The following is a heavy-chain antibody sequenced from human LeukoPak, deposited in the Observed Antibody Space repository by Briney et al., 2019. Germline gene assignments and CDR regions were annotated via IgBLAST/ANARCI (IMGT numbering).Heavy chain of an antibody. CDR1: GGTFSSYA. CDR2: IIPIFGTA. V-gene: IGHV1-69*01. J-gene: IGHJ4*02. Sequence: SVKVSCKASGGTFSSYAISWVRQAPGQGLEWMGGIIPIFGTANYAQKFQGRVTITADESTSTAYMELSSPRSEDTAVYYCARLGSFGEFNFDYWGQGTLVTVSS. CDR3: ARLGSFGEFNFDY. D-gene: IGHD3-10*01.